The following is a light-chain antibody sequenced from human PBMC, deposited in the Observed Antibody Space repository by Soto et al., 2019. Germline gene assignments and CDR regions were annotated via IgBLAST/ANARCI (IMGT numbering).Light chain of an antibody. CDR1: QSVSSY. V-gene: IGKV3-11*01. Sequence: EIVLTQSPATLSLSPGERATLSCRASQSVSSYLAWYQQKPGQAPRLLIYEASNRATGIPARFSGSGSGTVFTLTISSLEPEDFAVSYCQQRSNWPGVTVGPGTKVDIK. CDR2: EAS. J-gene: IGKJ3*01. CDR3: QQRSNWPGVT.